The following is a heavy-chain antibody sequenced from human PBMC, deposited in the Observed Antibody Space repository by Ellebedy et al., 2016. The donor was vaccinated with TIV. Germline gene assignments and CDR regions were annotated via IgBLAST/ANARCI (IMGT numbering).Heavy chain of an antibody. D-gene: IGHD2-2*01. CDR1: GYTFTDYY. Sequence: ASVKVSCXASGYTFTDYYIHWVRQAPGQGLEWMGWLNPNSGGTNYAQKFQGRVTMTRDTSISTAYMELSRLTSDDTAVYYCARGPATIKKDWFDPWGQGTLVTVSS. CDR2: LNPNSGGT. J-gene: IGHJ5*02. V-gene: IGHV1-2*02. CDR3: ARGPATIKKDWFDP.